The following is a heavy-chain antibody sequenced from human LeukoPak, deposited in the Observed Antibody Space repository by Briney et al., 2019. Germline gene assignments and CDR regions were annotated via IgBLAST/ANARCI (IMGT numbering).Heavy chain of an antibody. CDR3: ARSTTKDPLDY. D-gene: IGHD1-26*01. Sequence: GGSLRLSCAASGFPFSAYYMSWIRQAPGKGLEWVSYISSSSSYTNYADSVKGRFTISRDNAKNSLYLQMNSLRAEDTAVYYCARSTTKDPLDYWGQGTLVTVSS. CDR2: ISSSSSYT. CDR1: GFPFSAYY. J-gene: IGHJ4*02. V-gene: IGHV3-11*06.